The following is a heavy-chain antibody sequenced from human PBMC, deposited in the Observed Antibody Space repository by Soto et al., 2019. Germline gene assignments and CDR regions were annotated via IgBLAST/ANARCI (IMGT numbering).Heavy chain of an antibody. D-gene: IGHD3-16*01. CDR2: ISYSGAT. V-gene: IGHV4-61*01. Sequence: QVQLQESGPGLVKPSETLSLTCSVSGGSVSGDKNYWSWIRQSPGKGLEWIGFISYSGATIYNPSLKSRLTIPVDRSKNQFSLRLSSVTASDTALYYCATSPRFAFDFWGQGTTVIVSS. J-gene: IGHJ3*01. CDR3: ATSPRFAFDF. CDR1: GGSVSGDKNY.